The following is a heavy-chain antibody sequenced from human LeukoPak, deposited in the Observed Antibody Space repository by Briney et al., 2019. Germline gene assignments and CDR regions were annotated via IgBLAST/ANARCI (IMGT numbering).Heavy chain of an antibody. CDR1: GGTFSSYA. D-gene: IGHD6-6*01. V-gene: IGHV1-46*01. Sequence: ASVKVSCKASGGTFSSYAISWVRQAPGQGLEWMGIINPSGGSTSYAQKFQGRVTMTRDTSTSTVYMELSSLRSEDTAVYYCARDHIIAARLVYYYYGMDVWGQGTTVTVSS. CDR3: ARDHIIAARLVYYYYGMDV. CDR2: INPSGGST. J-gene: IGHJ6*02.